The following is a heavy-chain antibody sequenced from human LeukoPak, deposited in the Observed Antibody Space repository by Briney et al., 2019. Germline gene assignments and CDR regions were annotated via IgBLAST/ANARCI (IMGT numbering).Heavy chain of an antibody. Sequence: GGSLRLSCAASGFTVSSNYMSWVRQAPGKGLVWVSRINSDGSSTSYADSVKGRFTISRDNAKNTLYLQMNSLRAEDTAVYYCARDVLWFGELSFDYWGQGTLVTVSS. D-gene: IGHD3-10*01. CDR1: GFTVSSNY. CDR2: INSDGSST. CDR3: ARDVLWFGELSFDY. J-gene: IGHJ4*02. V-gene: IGHV3-74*01.